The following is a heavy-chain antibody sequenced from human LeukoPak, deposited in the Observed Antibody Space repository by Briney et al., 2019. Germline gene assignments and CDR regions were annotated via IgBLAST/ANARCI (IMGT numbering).Heavy chain of an antibody. CDR3: ARERFGELLTYYFDY. Sequence: PEASVKVSCKASGGTFSSYAISWVRQAPGQGLEWMGRTIPILGIANYAQKFQGRVTITADKSTSTAYMELSSLRSEDTAVYYCARERFGELLTYYFDYWGQGTLVTVSS. V-gene: IGHV1-69*04. CDR2: TIPILGIA. J-gene: IGHJ4*02. D-gene: IGHD3-10*01. CDR1: GGTFSSYA.